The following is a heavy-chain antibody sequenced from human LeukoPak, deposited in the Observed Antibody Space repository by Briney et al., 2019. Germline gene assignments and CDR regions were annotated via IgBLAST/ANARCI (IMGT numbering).Heavy chain of an antibody. D-gene: IGHD6-13*01. CDR1: GYSISSGYD. CDR2: IYNSGST. Sequence: SETLSLTCTVSGYSISSGYDWGWIRQSPGKGLEWIGSIYNSGSTYYNPSLKSRVTISIDTSKNQFSLKLSSVTAADTAVYYCAREYRSSWYLNWFDPWGQGTLVTVSS. V-gene: IGHV4-38-2*02. J-gene: IGHJ5*02. CDR3: AREYRSSWYLNWFDP.